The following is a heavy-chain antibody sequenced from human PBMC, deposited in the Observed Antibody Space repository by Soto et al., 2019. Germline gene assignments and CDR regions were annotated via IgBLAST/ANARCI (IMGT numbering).Heavy chain of an antibody. J-gene: IGHJ6*02. CDR2: MYPGDSDT. Sequence: GESLKISCKGSGYSLTNYWIGWVRQMPGKGLEWMGIMYPGDSDTKYNPSFQGQVTISADKSITTTYLQWSTLKASDTAIYYCAASIFYYGMDVWGQGTTVTVSS. CDR1: GYSLTNYW. V-gene: IGHV5-51*01. CDR3: AASIFYYGMDV.